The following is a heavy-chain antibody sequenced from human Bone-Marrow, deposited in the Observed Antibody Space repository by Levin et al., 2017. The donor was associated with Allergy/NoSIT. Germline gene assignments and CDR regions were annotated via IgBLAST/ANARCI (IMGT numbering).Heavy chain of an antibody. CDR3: ARAPRRRTPVAPDGSYYDILTGYYRGGWHAFDI. V-gene: IGHV4-34*01. CDR2: INHSGST. J-gene: IGHJ3*02. CDR1: GGSFSGYY. Sequence: PSETLSLTCAVYGGSFSGYYWSWIRQPPGKGLEWIGEINHSGSTNYNPSLKSRVTISVDTSKNQFSLKLSSVTAADTAVYYCARAPRRRTPVAPDGSYYDILTGYYRGGWHAFDIWGQGTMVTVSS. D-gene: IGHD3-9*01.